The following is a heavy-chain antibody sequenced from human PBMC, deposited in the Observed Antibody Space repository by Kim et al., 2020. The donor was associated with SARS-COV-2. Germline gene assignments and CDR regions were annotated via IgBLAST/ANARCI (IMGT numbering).Heavy chain of an antibody. D-gene: IGHD3-22*01. V-gene: IGHV4-39*01. Sequence: SETLSLTCTVSGGSISSSFNYWGWIRQPPGKGLEWIGSVYHSGSTYDSPSLNSRVTVSVDTSKNEFYLKVTSVTAADTAVYFCARLPHDSSGYVDSWGQGILVTVSS. CDR3: ARLPHDSSGYVDS. CDR2: VYHSGST. CDR1: GGSISSSFNY. J-gene: IGHJ4*02.